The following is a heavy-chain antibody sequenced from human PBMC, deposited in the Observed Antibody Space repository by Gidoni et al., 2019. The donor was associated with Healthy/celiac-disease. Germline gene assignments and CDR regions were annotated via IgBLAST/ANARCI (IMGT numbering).Heavy chain of an antibody. CDR2: ISGSGGST. Sequence: EVQLLESGGGLVQPGGSLRLSCAASGFTFSSYAMSWVRQAPGKGLEWVSAISGSGGSTYYADSVKGRFTISRDNSKNTLYLQMNSLRAEDTAVYYCAKDLPYCGGDCYSANFDYWGQGTLVTVSS. CDR1: GFTFSSYA. J-gene: IGHJ4*02. CDR3: AKDLPYCGGDCYSANFDY. V-gene: IGHV3-23*01. D-gene: IGHD2-21*02.